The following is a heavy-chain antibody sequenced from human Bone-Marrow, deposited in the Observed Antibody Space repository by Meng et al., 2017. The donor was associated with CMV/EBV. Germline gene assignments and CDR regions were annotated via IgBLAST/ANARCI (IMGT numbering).Heavy chain of an antibody. CDR2: TYYRSKWYN. CDR1: GDSVSSNSAA. V-gene: IGHV6-1*01. D-gene: IGHD5-24*01. Sequence: SETLSLTCAISGDSVSSNSAAWNWIRQSPSRGLEWLGRTYYRSKWYNDYAVSVKSRITINPDTSKNQFSLQLNSVTPEDTAVYYCARGGRWLQLSLYDYWGQGTLVNVSS. CDR3: ARGGRWLQLSLYDY. J-gene: IGHJ4*02.